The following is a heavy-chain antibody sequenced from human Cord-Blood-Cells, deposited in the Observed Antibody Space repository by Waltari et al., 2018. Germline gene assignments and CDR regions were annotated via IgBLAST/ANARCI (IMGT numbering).Heavy chain of an antibody. Sequence: LVAKHGGLLHTGGSLRLSCAASGFTVSSNYMSWVGQAPGKGMECFCLCYSGGRLHDADYVKGLCTFARDNVNNTLYFQMNSLRAEDFAWYFFALVIVVVPAANWFDPWGQGTLVTVSS. CDR3: ALVIVVVPAANWFDP. J-gene: IGHJ5*02. CDR1: GFTVSSNY. CDR2: CYSGGRL. V-gene: IGHV3-53*02. D-gene: IGHD2-2*01.